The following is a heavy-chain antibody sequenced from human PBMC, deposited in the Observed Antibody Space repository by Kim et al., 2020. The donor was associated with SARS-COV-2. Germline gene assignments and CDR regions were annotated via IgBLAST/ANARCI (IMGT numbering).Heavy chain of an antibody. D-gene: IGHD7-27*01. CDR3: ARNRGQHRTPDDF. J-gene: IGHJ4*02. CDR1: GYSFTDYY. V-gene: IGHV1-2*02. CDR2: INPNSGGT. Sequence: ASVKVSCKASGYSFTDYYMHWVRQAPGQGLEWMGWINPNSGGTKYAQKFQGRVTMTRDTSISTAYMELSRLRSDDTAVYYCARNRGQHRTPDDFWGQGTLVTVSS.